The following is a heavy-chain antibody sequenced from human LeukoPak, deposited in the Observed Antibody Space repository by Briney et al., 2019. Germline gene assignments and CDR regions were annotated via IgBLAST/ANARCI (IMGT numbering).Heavy chain of an antibody. J-gene: IGHJ4*02. CDR3: TKDPPLTGGVYSAY. CDR2: IKSKVDGGTV. D-gene: IGHD7-27*01. V-gene: IGHV3-15*07. CDR1: GLIFSDAW. Sequence: GGSLRLSCVASGLIFSDAWMNWVRQAPGKGLEWVGRIKSKVDGGTVDYAAPVKGRFAISRDDSKSTLYLQLNSLKTEDSAVYYCTKDPPLTGGVYSAYWGQGTLVTVSS.